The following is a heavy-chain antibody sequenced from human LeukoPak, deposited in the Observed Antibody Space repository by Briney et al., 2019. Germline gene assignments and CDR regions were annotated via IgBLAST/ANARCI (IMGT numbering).Heavy chain of an antibody. Sequence: PGGSLRLSCAASGFTFDDYAMHWVRQAPGKGLEWVSGISWNSGSIGYADSVKGRFTISRDNAKNSLYLQMNSLRAEDTAVYYCARAPDSWFGEFYFDYWGQGTLVTVSS. V-gene: IGHV3-9*01. J-gene: IGHJ4*02. CDR3: ARAPDSWFGEFYFDY. CDR1: GFTFDDYA. CDR2: ISWNSGSI. D-gene: IGHD3-10*01.